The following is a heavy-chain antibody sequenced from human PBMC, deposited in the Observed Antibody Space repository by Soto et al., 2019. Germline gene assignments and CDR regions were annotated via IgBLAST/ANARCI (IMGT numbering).Heavy chain of an antibody. V-gene: IGHV1-69*13. Sequence: SVKVSCKASGGTFSSYAISWVRQAPGQGLEWMGGIIPIFGTANYAQKFQGRVTITADESTSTAYMELSSVTAADTAVYYCASARASGYYYFDFDYWGQGTLVTVSS. CDR3: ASARASGYYYFDFDY. CDR1: GGTFSSYA. CDR2: IIPIFGTA. D-gene: IGHD3-22*01. J-gene: IGHJ4*02.